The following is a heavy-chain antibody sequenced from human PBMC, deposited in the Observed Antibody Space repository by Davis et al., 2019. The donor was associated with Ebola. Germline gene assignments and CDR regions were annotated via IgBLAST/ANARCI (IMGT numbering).Heavy chain of an antibody. J-gene: IGHJ4*02. CDR1: GGSVTSVSHY. V-gene: IGHV4-61*01. CDR2: VYENGYA. CDR3: ARGSGTYFGDIAADY. D-gene: IGHD1-26*01. Sequence: SETLSLTGSLSGGSVTSVSHYWTGIRQPPDKGLEWFGYVYENGYAHYNPALKSRVTISLDTSNSQYSLTLISATPADTAVYYCARGSGTYFGDIAADYWSQGALVTVSP.